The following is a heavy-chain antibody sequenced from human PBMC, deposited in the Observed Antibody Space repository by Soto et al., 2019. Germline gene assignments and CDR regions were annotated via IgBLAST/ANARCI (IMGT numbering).Heavy chain of an antibody. CDR1: GGTFSSYA. V-gene: IGHV1-69*13. CDR2: IIPIFGTA. CDR3: ARIDYGSGSYYNEAYYFDY. Sequence: ASVKVSCKASGGTFSSYAISWVRQAPGQGLEWMGGIIPIFGTANYAQKFQGRVTITADESTSTAYMELSSLRSEDTAVYYCARIDYGSGSYYNEAYYFDYWGQGTLVTVSS. J-gene: IGHJ4*02. D-gene: IGHD3-10*01.